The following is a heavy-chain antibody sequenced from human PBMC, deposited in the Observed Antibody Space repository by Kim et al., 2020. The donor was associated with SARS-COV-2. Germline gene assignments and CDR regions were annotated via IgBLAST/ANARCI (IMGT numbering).Heavy chain of an antibody. D-gene: IGHD6-13*01. V-gene: IGHV1-2*02. Sequence: QKFQGRVTMTRDTSISTAYMELSRLRSDDTAVYYCARDHSSSWPRYYFDYWGQGTLVTVSS. J-gene: IGHJ4*02. CDR3: ARDHSSSWPRYYFDY.